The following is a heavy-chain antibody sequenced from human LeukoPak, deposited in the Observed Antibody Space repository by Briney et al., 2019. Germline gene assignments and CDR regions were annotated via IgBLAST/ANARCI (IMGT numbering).Heavy chain of an antibody. V-gene: IGHV4-59*01. CDR3: ARGYSYYFES. Sequence: SETLSLTCTVSGGSISSYHWSWIRQPPGKGLEWIGYIYSSGSTNYNPSLKSRVTISVDTSKNQFSLKLSSVTAADTAVYYCARGYSYYFESWGQGTLVTVSS. D-gene: IGHD5-18*01. CDR2: IYSSGST. J-gene: IGHJ4*02. CDR1: GGSISSYH.